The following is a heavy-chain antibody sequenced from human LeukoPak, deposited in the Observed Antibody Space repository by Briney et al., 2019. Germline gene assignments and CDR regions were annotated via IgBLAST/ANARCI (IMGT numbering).Heavy chain of an antibody. D-gene: IGHD6-19*01. V-gene: IGHV5-51*01. J-gene: IGHJ3*02. CDR3: ARRGYRSGANAFDI. CDR1: GYSFSTYW. Sequence: GESLKSSCKGSGYSFSTYWIGWVRQMPGKGLEWMGIIYPGDSDTRYSPSFQGQVTISADKSTSTAYLQWSSLKASDTAMYYCARRGYRSGANAFDIWGQGTMVTVSS. CDR2: IYPGDSDT.